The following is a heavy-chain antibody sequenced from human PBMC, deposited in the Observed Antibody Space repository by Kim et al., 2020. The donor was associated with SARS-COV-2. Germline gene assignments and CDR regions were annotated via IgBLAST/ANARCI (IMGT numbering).Heavy chain of an antibody. V-gene: IGHV3-23*01. CDR2: ISGSGDST. Sequence: GGSLRLSCAASGFTFSSYAMSWVRQAPGKGLEWVSSISGSGDSTYYADSVKGRFTIARDDSKNTLYLQMNSLRADDTAVYYCAKRSWGDYWGQGTLVTVSS. D-gene: IGHD3-16*01. CDR3: AKRSWGDY. CDR1: GFTFSSYA. J-gene: IGHJ4*02.